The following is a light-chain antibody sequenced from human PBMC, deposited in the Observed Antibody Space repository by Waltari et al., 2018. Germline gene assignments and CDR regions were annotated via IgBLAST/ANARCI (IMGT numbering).Light chain of an antibody. CDR3: QQYDGSILT. V-gene: IGKV3-20*01. CDR2: GAS. Sequence: ILLTQSPDTLSLFPGKRAALSCRASQTINNNVLVWYQQKSGQAPRLLIHGASRRATGFPDRFSGSGSGTDFTLTISRLEPEDVAVYYCQQYDGSILTFGGGTKVEI. J-gene: IGKJ4*01. CDR1: QTINNNV.